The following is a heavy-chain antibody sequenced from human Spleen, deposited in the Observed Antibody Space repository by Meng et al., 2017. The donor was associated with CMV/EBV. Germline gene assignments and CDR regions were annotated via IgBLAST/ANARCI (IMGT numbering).Heavy chain of an antibody. J-gene: IGHJ6*02. CDR3: ARGGALDWNYNIGMDV. CDR1: GFTFSSYA. V-gene: IGHV3-23*01. D-gene: IGHD1-7*01. CDR2: ISGAGGST. Sequence: GESLKISCAASGFTFSSYALSWVRQAPGTGLEWVSAISGAGGSTYYADSVRGRFTISRDNAKNSLYLQMNSLRAEDTAVYFCARGGALDWNYNIGMDVWGQGTAVTVSS.